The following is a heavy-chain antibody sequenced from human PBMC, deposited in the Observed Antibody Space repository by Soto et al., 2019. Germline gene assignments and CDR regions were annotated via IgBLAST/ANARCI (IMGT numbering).Heavy chain of an antibody. J-gene: IGHJ6*02. D-gene: IGHD2-15*01. Sequence: GGSLRLSCAASGFTFSSYGMHWVRQAPGKGLEWVAVIWYDGSNKYYADSVKGRFTISRDNSKNTLYLQMNSLRAEDTAVYYCARDREGDIVFYYGMDVWGQGTTVTVSS. CDR1: GFTFSSYG. V-gene: IGHV3-33*01. CDR2: IWYDGSNK. CDR3: ARDREGDIVFYYGMDV.